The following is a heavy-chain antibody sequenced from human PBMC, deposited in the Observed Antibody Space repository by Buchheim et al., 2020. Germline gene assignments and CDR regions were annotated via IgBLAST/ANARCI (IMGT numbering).Heavy chain of an antibody. CDR1: GFTFSSYA. Sequence: QVQLVESGGGVVQPGRSLRLSCAASGFTFSSYAMHWVRQAPGKGLEWVAVISYDGSNKYYADSVKGRFTISRDNSKNTLDLQMNSLRAEDTAVYYCARGTSPYWGQGTL. CDR3: ARGTSPY. D-gene: IGHD1-14*01. CDR2: ISYDGSNK. V-gene: IGHV3-30*04. J-gene: IGHJ4*02.